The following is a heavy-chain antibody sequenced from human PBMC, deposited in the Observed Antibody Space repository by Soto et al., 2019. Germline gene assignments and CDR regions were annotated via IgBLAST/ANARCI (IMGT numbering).Heavy chain of an antibody. V-gene: IGHV1-3*01. Sequence: ASVKVSCKASGYTFTSYAMHWVRQAPGQRLEWMGWINAGNGNTKYSQKFQGRVTITRDTSASTAYMELSSLRSEDTAVYYCARDQADSSSPRPLTVYHYSGIDVWGQGTTVTVSS. CDR1: GYTFTSYA. CDR2: INAGNGNT. J-gene: IGHJ6*02. D-gene: IGHD6-13*01. CDR3: ARDQADSSSPRPLTVYHYSGIDV.